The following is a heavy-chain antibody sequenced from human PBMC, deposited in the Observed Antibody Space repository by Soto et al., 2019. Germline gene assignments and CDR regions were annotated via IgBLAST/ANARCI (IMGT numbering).Heavy chain of an antibody. Sequence: GASVKVSCKASGYTFTSYYMHWVRQAPGQGLEWMGGIIPIFGTANYAQKFQGRVTITADKSTSTAYMELSSLSSEDTAVYYCARGYDSSGFRVAPKIYYYYGMDVWGQGTTVTVSS. J-gene: IGHJ6*02. CDR3: ARGYDSSGFRVAPKIYYYYGMDV. CDR2: IIPIFGTA. D-gene: IGHD3-22*01. CDR1: GYTFTSYY. V-gene: IGHV1-69*06.